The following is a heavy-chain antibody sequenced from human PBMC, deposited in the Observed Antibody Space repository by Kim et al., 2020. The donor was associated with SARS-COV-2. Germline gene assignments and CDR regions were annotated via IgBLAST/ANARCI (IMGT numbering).Heavy chain of an antibody. CDR3: ARCRYSYGPNWFDP. J-gene: IGHJ5*02. CDR2: INTNTGNP. D-gene: IGHD5-18*01. Sequence: ASVKVSCKASGYTFTSYAMNWVRQAPGQGLEWMGWINTNTGNPTYAQGFTGRFVFSLDTSVSTAYLQISSLKAEDTAVYNCARCRYSYGPNWFDPWGQGTLVTVSS. CDR1: GYTFTSYA. V-gene: IGHV7-4-1*02.